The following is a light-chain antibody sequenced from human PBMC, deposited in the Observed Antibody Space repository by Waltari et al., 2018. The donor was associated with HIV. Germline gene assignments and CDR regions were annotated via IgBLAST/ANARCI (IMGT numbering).Light chain of an antibody. CDR2: ADS. CDR3: QAWDTIREI. Sequence: FGLTQPPSVSVSPGQTATITCSGDHLSLKYTCWYQKRPGQYPVLVISADSARPSGVPERFSGSNSGNISTLTIKGAQRIDEADYYGQAWDTIREIFSGGTKLHVL. CDR1: HLSLKY. J-gene: IGLJ2*01. V-gene: IGLV3-1*01.